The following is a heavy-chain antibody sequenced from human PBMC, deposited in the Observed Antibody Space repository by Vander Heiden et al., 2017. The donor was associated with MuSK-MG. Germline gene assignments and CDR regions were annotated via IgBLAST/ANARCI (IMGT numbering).Heavy chain of an antibody. D-gene: IGHD3-22*01. V-gene: IGHV4-34*01. Sequence: QVQLQQWGAGLLKPSDTLSLTCAVYGGSLRGYYWSWIRQPPGKGLEWIGEINHSGSTNYNPSLKSRVTRSVDTSKNQFSLKLSSVTAADTAVYYCARGGGFYYYDSSGYYSVFDYWGQGTLVTVSS. J-gene: IGHJ4*02. CDR1: GGSLRGYY. CDR3: ARGGGFYYYDSSGYYSVFDY. CDR2: INHSGST.